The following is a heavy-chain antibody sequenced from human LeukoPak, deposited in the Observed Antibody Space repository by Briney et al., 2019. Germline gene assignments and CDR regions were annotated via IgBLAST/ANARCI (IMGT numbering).Heavy chain of an antibody. J-gene: IGHJ4*02. CDR1: GGPISSYY. CDR2: IYSSGDT. CDR3: AAYQQQLAFDY. D-gene: IGHD6-13*01. Sequence: PSETLSLTCTVSGGPISSYYWSWIRQPAGKGLEWIGRIYSSGDTNYNPSLKSRVTMFIDTSKKQFSLNLSSVTAADTAVYYCAAYQQQLAFDYWGQGTLVTVSS. V-gene: IGHV4-4*07.